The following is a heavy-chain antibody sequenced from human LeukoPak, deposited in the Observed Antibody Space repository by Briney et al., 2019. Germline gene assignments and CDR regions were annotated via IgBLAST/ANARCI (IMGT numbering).Heavy chain of an antibody. Sequence: GASVKVSCKASGYTFTSYGISWVRQAPGQGLEWMGIINPSGGSTSYAQKFQGRVTMTRDMSTSTVYMELSSLRSEDTAVYYCARDGDTGYSYAPNPYNWFDPWGQGTLVTVSS. CDR2: INPSGGST. V-gene: IGHV1-46*01. CDR1: GYTFTSYG. CDR3: ARDGDTGYSYAPNPYNWFDP. D-gene: IGHD5-18*01. J-gene: IGHJ5*02.